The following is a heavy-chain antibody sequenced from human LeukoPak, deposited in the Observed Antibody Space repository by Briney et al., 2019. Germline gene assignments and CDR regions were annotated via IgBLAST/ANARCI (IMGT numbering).Heavy chain of an antibody. D-gene: IGHD3-10*01. Sequence: GGSLRLSXAASGFTFDDYGMNWVRQAPGKGLEWVSGINWNGGSTGYADSVKGRFTISRDNAKNTLYLQMNSLRAEDTALYYCARATMARSHFDYWGQGTLVTVSS. V-gene: IGHV3-20*04. CDR1: GFTFDDYG. J-gene: IGHJ4*02. CDR2: INWNGGST. CDR3: ARATMARSHFDY.